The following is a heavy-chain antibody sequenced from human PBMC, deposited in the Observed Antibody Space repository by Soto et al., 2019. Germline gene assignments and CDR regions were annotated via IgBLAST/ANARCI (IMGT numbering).Heavy chain of an antibody. CDR1: GGSINSNY. Sequence: PSETLSLTCTVSGGSINSNYWSWIRQPTGKGLEWIGTIYYSGNSYSNPSLKSRLIISLDTSKNQFSLKVGSVTAAGAAVYYCASSSLYDMDVWGQGTPVTVSS. V-gene: IGHV4-59*08. CDR3: ASSSLYDMDV. CDR2: IYYSGNS. J-gene: IGHJ6*02.